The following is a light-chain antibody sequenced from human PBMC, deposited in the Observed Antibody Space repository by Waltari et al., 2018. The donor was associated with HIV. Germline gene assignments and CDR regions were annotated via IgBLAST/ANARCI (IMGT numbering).Light chain of an antibody. CDR3: AIWDDSLNCWV. CDR2: SNN. V-gene: IGLV1-44*01. Sequence: QSVLTQPPSASGTPGQRVTISCSGRSSNIGSNSVNWYQHLPRTAPKLLIYSNNQRASGVPDRFSCSKSCPSASLAISGLQSEDEAHYYWAIWDDSLNCWVFGGGTQLTVL. J-gene: IGLJ3*02. CDR1: SSNIGSNS.